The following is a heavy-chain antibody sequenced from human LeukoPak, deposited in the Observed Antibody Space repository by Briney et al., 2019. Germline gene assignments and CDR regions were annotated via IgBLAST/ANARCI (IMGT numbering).Heavy chain of an antibody. CDR2: IYYSGST. Sequence: SETLSLTCTVSGGSISSHYWSWIRQPPGKGLEWFGYIYYSGSTNYNPSLKSRVTISVDTSKNQFSLKLSSVTAADTAVYYCAREGYYYDSSGYYSGHWFDPWGQGTLVTVSS. V-gene: IGHV4-59*11. CDR3: AREGYYYDSSGYYSGHWFDP. D-gene: IGHD3-22*01. J-gene: IGHJ5*02. CDR1: GGSISSHY.